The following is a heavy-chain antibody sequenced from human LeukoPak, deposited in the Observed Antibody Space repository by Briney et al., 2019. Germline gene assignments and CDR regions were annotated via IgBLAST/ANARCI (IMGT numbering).Heavy chain of an antibody. CDR2: IYSGGST. CDR3: ARDMVQWLALRNYYYGMDV. V-gene: IGHV3-53*01. Sequence: GGSLGLSCAASGFTVSSNYMSWVRQAPGKGLEWVSVIYSGGSTYYADSVKGRFTISRDNSKNTLYLQMNSLRAEDTAVYYCARDMVQWLALRNYYYGMDVWGQGTTVTVSS. J-gene: IGHJ6*02. CDR1: GFTVSSNY. D-gene: IGHD6-19*01.